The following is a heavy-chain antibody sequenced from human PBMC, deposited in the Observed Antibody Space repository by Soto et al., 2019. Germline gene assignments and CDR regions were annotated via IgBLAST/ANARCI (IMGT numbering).Heavy chain of an antibody. V-gene: IGHV2-5*02. CDR3: AHVVRRVYALRAYFFDY. CDR2: IYWDDDK. J-gene: IGHJ4*02. D-gene: IGHD3-10*01. CDR1: GFSLSPSGVG. Sequence: QITLKESGPTLVKPTQTLTLTCTFSGFSLSPSGVGVGWIRQPPGKALEWLALIYWDDDKRYSPSLTYRLTIAKDTPKNPVVLTMTDLHPVDTATYYCAHVVRRVYALRAYFFDYWGQGTLVTVSS.